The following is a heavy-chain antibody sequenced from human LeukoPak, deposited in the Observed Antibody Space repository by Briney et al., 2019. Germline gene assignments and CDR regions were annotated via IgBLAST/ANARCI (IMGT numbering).Heavy chain of an antibody. V-gene: IGHV4-34*01. Sequence: SETLSLTCTVSSDSISSSYWSWIRQPPGKGLEWIGEINHSGSTNYNPSLKSRVKSRVTKSLDTSKNQFSLKLSSVTAADTAVYYCARGGSDYGDYVGAFDIWGQGTMVTVSS. CDR3: ARGGSDYGDYVGAFDI. CDR1: SDSISSSY. J-gene: IGHJ3*02. CDR2: INHSGST. D-gene: IGHD4-17*01.